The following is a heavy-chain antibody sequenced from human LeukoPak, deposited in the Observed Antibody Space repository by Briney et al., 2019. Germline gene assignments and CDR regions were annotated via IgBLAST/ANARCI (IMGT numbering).Heavy chain of an antibody. D-gene: IGHD3/OR15-3a*01. J-gene: IGHJ5*02. CDR2: VHNSGST. CDR3: ARRLLQSSGFGPQNWFDP. CDR1: GGSISSSY. Sequence: SGTLSLTCAVSGGSISSSYWHWIRQPPGKALEWIGYVHNSGSTNYNPSLKSRVTISVDTSKNQFSLTLNSVTAADTAVYYCARRLLQSSGFGPQNWFDPWGEGTLVTVSS. V-gene: IGHV4-4*09.